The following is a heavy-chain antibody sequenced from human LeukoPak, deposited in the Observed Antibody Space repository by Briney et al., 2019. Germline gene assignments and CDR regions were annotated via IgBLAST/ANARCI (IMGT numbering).Heavy chain of an antibody. J-gene: IGHJ3*02. CDR2: INPNSGGT. V-gene: IGHV1-2*02. Sequence: ASAKVSCKASGYTFTGYYMHWVRQAPGQGLEWMGWINPNSGGTNYAQKFQGRVTMTRDTSISTAYMELSRLRSDDTAVYYCARVSKTSLDAFDIWGQGTMVTVSS. CDR1: GYTFTGYY. D-gene: IGHD2-2*01. CDR3: ARVSKTSLDAFDI.